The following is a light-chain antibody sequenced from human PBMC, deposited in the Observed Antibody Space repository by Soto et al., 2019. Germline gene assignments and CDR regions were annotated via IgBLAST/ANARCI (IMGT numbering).Light chain of an antibody. CDR3: EKYDSVPWT. J-gene: IGKJ1*01. V-gene: IGKV1-27*01. CDR2: LAS. Sequence: DIQMTQSPSSLSASVGDRVTITCRSSQGINNYLAWYQQKPGKVPQLLIYLASILQSGVPSRFSGSGSGTAFTLTITSLQPEDVAPDYYEKYDSVPWTFGQGTKVDIK. CDR1: QGINNY.